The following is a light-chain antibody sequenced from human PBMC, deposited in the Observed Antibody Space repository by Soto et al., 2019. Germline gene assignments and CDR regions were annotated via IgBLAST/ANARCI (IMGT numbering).Light chain of an antibody. Sequence: QSALTQPASVSGSPGQSITISCSGTTNDIGGYNYVSWYQHHPGKVPKVIIYEVRNRPSGVPDRFSGSKSGNSASLTVSGLRAEDEADYYCSSYTGTNNVVFGGGTKLTVL. J-gene: IGLJ2*01. CDR3: SSYTGTNNVV. CDR2: EVR. CDR1: TNDIGGYNY. V-gene: IGLV2-8*01.